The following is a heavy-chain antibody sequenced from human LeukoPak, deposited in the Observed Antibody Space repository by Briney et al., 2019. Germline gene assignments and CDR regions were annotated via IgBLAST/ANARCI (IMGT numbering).Heavy chain of an antibody. D-gene: IGHD2-15*01. CDR3: ARGAGYYPIDY. J-gene: IGHJ4*02. CDR1: GFTVNSNY. CDR2: LYRDGRT. V-gene: IGHV3-53*01. Sequence: GGSLRLSCAASGFTVNSNYMNWVRQAPGKGLEWVSVLYRDGRTYYADSVKGRLTISKGTSKNTLYLQVNSLRAEDTAVYYWARGAGYYPIDYWGQGTLVTVSS.